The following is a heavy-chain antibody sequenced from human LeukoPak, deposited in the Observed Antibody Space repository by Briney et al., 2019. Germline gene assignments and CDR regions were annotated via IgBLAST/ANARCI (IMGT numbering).Heavy chain of an antibody. CDR1: GGSISSGGYS. J-gene: IGHJ6*02. Sequence: SETLSLTCAVSGGSISSGGYSWSWIRQPPGKGLEWIGYIYHSGSTYYNPSLKSRVTISVDTSKNQFSLKLSSVTAADTAVYYCARVFHYYGMDVWGQGTTVTVSS. D-gene: IGHD3-9*01. V-gene: IGHV4-30-2*01. CDR2: IYHSGST. CDR3: ARVFHYYGMDV.